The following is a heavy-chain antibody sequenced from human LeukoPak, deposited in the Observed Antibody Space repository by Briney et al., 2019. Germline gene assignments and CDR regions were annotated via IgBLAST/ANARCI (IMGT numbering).Heavy chain of an antibody. CDR3: ARDLLDY. Sequence: PGGSLRLSCAASGFTFSFYNMNWVRLAPGKGLEWVSYISRDSITTYYADSVKGRFTISRDNAKNSLYLQMNSLRDEDTAVYFCARDLLDYWGQGTLVTVSS. CDR2: ISRDSITT. V-gene: IGHV3-48*02. J-gene: IGHJ4*02. CDR1: GFTFSFYN.